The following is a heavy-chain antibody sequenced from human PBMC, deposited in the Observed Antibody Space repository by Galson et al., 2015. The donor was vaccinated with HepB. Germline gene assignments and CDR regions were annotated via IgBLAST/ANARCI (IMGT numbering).Heavy chain of an antibody. V-gene: IGHV1-18*01. CDR2: ISAYNGNT. CDR1: GYTFTSYG. CDR3: ARLYCSSTSCFPDFDY. J-gene: IGHJ4*02. Sequence: SVKVSCKASGYTFTSYGISWVRQAPGQGLEWMGRISAYNGNTNYAQKLQGRVTMTTDTSTSTAYMELRSLRSDDTAVYYCARLYCSSTSCFPDFDYWGQGTLVTVSS. D-gene: IGHD2-2*01.